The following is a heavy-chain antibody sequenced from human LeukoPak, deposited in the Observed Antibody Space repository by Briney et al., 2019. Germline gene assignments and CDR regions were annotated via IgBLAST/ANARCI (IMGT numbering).Heavy chain of an antibody. Sequence: PGGSLRLSCAASGFTVSTNYMSWARQAPGKGLEWVSFIYSGGSTSYADSVKGRFTISRDNSKNTLYLQMNSLRAEDTAVYYCVRDAYDSSGSYRDYWGQGTLVTVSS. V-gene: IGHV3-53*01. J-gene: IGHJ4*02. CDR3: VRDAYDSSGSYRDY. D-gene: IGHD3-22*01. CDR1: GFTVSTNY. CDR2: IYSGGST.